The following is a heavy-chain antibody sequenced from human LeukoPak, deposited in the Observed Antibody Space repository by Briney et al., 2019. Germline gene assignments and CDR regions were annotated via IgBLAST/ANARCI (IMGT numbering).Heavy chain of an antibody. V-gene: IGHV4-59*08. D-gene: IGHD5-18*01. CDR3: ARQIKGGYSYGSFDY. Sequence: SETLSLTCTVSGGSISSYYWSWIRQPPGKGLEWIGYIYYSGSTNYNPSLKSRVTISVDTSKNQFSLKLSSVTPADTAVYYCARQIKGGYSYGSFDYWGQGTLVTVSS. J-gene: IGHJ4*02. CDR2: IYYSGST. CDR1: GGSISSYY.